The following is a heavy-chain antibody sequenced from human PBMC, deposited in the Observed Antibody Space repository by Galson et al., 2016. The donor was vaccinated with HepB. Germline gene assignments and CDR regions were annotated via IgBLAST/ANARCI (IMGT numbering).Heavy chain of an antibody. Sequence: SVKVSCKASGSTGTSYDTNWVRQATGQGLEWMGWMNPKSGDAGYAEKFEGRVTMASNTSISTAYMELSSLRSEDSAVYYCARGRRVIFGVVFHNHGLDVWGQGTTVTVSS. CDR3: ARGRRVIFGVVFHNHGLDV. CDR1: GSTGTSYD. CDR2: MNPKSGDA. J-gene: IGHJ6*02. D-gene: IGHD3-3*01. V-gene: IGHV1-8*01.